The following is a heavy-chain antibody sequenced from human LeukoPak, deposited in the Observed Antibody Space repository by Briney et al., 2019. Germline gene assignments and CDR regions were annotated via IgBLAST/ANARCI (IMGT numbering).Heavy chain of an antibody. CDR1: GASLSETS. Sequence: ASVKVSCKVSGASLSETSIHWVRQAPGQWLEWMGGFDPEDGESTFAQRFQGRFSMTEDTSTDTAYMELRSLRPEDTAVYYCATADKWEPLDYWGQGTLVTVSS. CDR2: FDPEDGES. J-gene: IGHJ4*02. CDR3: ATADKWEPLDY. V-gene: IGHV1-24*01. D-gene: IGHD1-26*01.